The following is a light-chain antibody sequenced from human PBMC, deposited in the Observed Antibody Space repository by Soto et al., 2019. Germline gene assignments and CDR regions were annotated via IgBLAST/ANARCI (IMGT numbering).Light chain of an antibody. CDR2: KAS. CDR1: QTISSW. V-gene: IGKV1-5*03. Sequence: DIQMTQSPSTLSVSVGDRVTITCRASQTISSWLAWYQQKPGKAPKLLIYKASTLKSGVPSRFSGSGSGTEFTLTISSLQPDDFATYYCQHYNRYSTFGQGTKVDIK. J-gene: IGKJ1*01. CDR3: QHYNRYST.